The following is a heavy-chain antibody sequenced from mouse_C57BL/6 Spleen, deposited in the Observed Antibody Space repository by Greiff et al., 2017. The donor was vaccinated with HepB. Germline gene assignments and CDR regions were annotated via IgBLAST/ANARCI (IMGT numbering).Heavy chain of an antibody. V-gene: IGHV1-62-2*01. CDR2: FYPGSGSI. CDR1: GYTFTEYT. D-gene: IGHD1-1*01. Sequence: QVQLQQSGAELVKPGASVKLSCKASGYTFTEYTIHWVKQRSGQGLEWIGWFYPGSGSIKYNEKFKDKATLTADKSSSTAYMELSRLTSEDSAVYFCARHEENYYGSRGWYFDVWGTGTTVTVSS. J-gene: IGHJ1*03. CDR3: ARHEENYYGSRGWYFDV.